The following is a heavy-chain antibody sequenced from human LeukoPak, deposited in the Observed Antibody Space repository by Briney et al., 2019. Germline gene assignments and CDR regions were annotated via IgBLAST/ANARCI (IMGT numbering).Heavy chain of an antibody. D-gene: IGHD6-13*01. CDR1: GGTFSSYA. V-gene: IGHV1-46*01. CDR3: ARGAAARYYYYMDV. J-gene: IGHJ6*03. Sequence: ASVKVSCKASGGTFSSYAISWLRQAPGQGLEWMGIINPSGGSTSYAQKFQGRVTMTRDTSTSTVYMELSSLRSEDTAVYYCARGAAARYYYYMDVWGKGTTVTVSS. CDR2: INPSGGST.